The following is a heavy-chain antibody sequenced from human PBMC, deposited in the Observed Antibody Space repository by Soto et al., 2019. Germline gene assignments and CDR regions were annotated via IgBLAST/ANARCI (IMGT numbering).Heavy chain of an antibody. Sequence: GGSLRLSCAASGVDFSSEVMCWVRQAPGKGLEWVSSISGSGRTIYHADSMRGRFAISRDNSKNSLYLQLNDLRVDDTAVYYCAKVGPSYYYGMDVWGQGTTVTVS. CDR3: AKVGPSYYYGMDV. CDR2: ISGSGRTI. CDR1: GVDFSSEV. V-gene: IGHV3-23*01. J-gene: IGHJ6*02. D-gene: IGHD1-26*01.